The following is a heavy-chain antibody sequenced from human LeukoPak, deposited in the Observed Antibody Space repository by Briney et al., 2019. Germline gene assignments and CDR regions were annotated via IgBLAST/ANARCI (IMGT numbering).Heavy chain of an antibody. Sequence: SETLSLTCTVSGGSISSSSYYWGWIRQPPGKGLEWIGSIYYSGSTYYNPSLKSRVTISVDTSKNQFSLKLSSVTAADTAVYYCARQLRNYDILTGCSYYFDYWGQGTLVTVSS. CDR2: IYYSGST. V-gene: IGHV4-39*01. CDR1: GGSISSSSYY. J-gene: IGHJ4*02. CDR3: ARQLRNYDILTGCSYYFDY. D-gene: IGHD3-9*01.